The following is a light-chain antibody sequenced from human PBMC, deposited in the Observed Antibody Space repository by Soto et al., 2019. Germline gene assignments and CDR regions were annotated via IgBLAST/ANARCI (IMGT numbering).Light chain of an antibody. CDR2: GAS. CDR3: QQYNNWPQT. CDR1: QSVSSN. J-gene: IGKJ1*01. V-gene: IGKV3-15*01. Sequence: EIVMTQSPATPSVSPGERATLSCRASQSVSSNLAWYQQKPGQAPRLLIYGASARATGIPARFSGSGSGIEFTLTISSLQSEDFAVYYCQQYNNWPQTFGQGTKVDIK.